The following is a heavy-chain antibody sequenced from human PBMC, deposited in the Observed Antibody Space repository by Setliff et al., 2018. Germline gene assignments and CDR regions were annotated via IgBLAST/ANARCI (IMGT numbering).Heavy chain of an antibody. CDR2: IYYSGST. Sequence: PSETLSLTCTVSGGSISSGDYYWSWIRQPPGKGLEWIGYIYYSGSTYYNPSLKSRVTISVATSKNQFSLNLNSVTAADTAVYYCARDTGSEEGPPHLVVLTANGLDVWGQGTTVTAP. CDR1: GGSISSGDYY. J-gene: IGHJ6*02. CDR3: ARDTGSEEGPPHLVVLTANGLDV. D-gene: IGHD2-21*02. V-gene: IGHV4-30-4*08.